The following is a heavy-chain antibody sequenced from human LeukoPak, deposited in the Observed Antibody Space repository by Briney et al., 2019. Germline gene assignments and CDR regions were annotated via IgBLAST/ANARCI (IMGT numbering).Heavy chain of an antibody. CDR3: ARGLINSWNTVDY. J-gene: IGHJ4*02. CDR2: ISFDGSNK. Sequence: PGRSLRLSCAASGFTFSSYAMHWVRQAPGKGLEWVAVISFDGSNKYYADSVKGRFTISRDNSKNTLYLQMNSLRAEDTAVYYCARGLINSWNTVDYWGQRTLVTVSS. V-gene: IGHV3-30*04. D-gene: IGHD1-1*01. CDR1: GFTFSSYA.